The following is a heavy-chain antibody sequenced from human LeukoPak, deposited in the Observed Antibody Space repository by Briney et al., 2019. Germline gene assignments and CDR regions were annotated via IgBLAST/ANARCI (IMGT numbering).Heavy chain of an antibody. V-gene: IGHV4-61*02. J-gene: IGHJ4*02. CDR3: ASYDSSGYSFDY. CDR2: IYTSGST. CDR1: GGSISSSSYY. Sequence: SETLSLTCTVSGGSISSSSYYWSWNRQPAGKGLEWIGRIYTSGSTNYNPSLKSRVTISVDTSKNQFSLKLSSVTAADTAVYYCASYDSSGYSFDYWGQGTLVTVSS. D-gene: IGHD3-22*01.